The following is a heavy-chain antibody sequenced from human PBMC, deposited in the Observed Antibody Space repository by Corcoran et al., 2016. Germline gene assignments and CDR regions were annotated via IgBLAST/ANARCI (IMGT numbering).Heavy chain of an antibody. CDR3: AKDLGYTWGYYYGMDV. V-gene: IGHV3-30*18. CDR1: GFTFSSYG. CDR2: ISYDGNNK. J-gene: IGHJ6*02. Sequence: QVQLVESGGGVVQPGRSLRLSCAASGFTFSSYGMHWVRQAPGKGLEWVAVISYDGNNKYYADSVKGRFTISRENSKNTLYLQMNSLGAEDTAGYYCAKDLGYTWGYYYGMDVWGQGTTVTVSS. D-gene: IGHD3-16*01.